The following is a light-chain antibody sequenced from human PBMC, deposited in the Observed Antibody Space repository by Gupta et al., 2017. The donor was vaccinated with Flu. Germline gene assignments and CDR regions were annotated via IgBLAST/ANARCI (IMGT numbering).Light chain of an antibody. CDR1: NSNIGNNA. CDR3: ATWDDSLNGPV. CDR2: YDD. Sequence: QSVLTQPPSVSEAPRQRVTISCSGSNSNIGNNAVNWYQQLPGKAPKLLIYYDDLLPPGVSDRFSGSNAGTSASLAISGLQSEDEADYYCATWDDSLNGPVFGGGTKLTVL. J-gene: IGLJ3*02. V-gene: IGLV1-36*01.